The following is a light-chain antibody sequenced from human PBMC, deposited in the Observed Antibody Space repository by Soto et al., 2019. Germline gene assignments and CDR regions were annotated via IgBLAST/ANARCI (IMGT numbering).Light chain of an antibody. V-gene: IGKV1-27*01. J-gene: IGKJ1*01. CDR1: QGISNF. CDR2: AAS. Sequence: DIQMTQSPSSLSASVGDRVTITCRASQGISNFLAWYQQRPGQVPKLLIYAASTLQSGVPSRFSASGSGTDFTLTISSLQPEDVATYYCQRYNGASTFGQGTKVEI. CDR3: QRYNGAST.